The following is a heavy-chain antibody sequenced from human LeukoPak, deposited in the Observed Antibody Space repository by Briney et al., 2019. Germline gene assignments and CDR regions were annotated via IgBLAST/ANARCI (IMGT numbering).Heavy chain of an antibody. V-gene: IGHV3-66*01. J-gene: IGHJ2*01. CDR1: GFTVSSNY. CDR2: IYSAGTT. D-gene: IGHD5-18*01. Sequence: GGSLRLSCAASGFTVSSNYMSWVRQAPGKGLEWVSIIYSAGTTYYADSVRGRFTISRDNSKSTLFLQMNSLRAEDTAVYYCASGYSYGYWYFDLWGRGTLVTVSS. CDR3: ASGYSYGYWYFDL.